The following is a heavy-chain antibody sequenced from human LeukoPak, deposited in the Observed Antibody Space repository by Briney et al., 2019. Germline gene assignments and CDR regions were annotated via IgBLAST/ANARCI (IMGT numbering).Heavy chain of an antibody. J-gene: IGHJ4*02. CDR2: IKEDGSIE. Sequence: GGSLRLSCVASGFTFSHYWMSWVRQAPGKGLEWVANIKEDGSIEDYVDSVKGRFTVSRGNAKNSLYLEMNSLRVEDTAVYYCARDWHCSSTSCYDGRFDYWGQGTLVTVSS. CDR1: GFTFSHYW. CDR3: ARDWHCSSTSCYDGRFDY. V-gene: IGHV3-7*01. D-gene: IGHD2-2*01.